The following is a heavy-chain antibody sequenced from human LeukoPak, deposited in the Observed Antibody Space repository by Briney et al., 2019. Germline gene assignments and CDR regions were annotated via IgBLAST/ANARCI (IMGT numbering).Heavy chain of an antibody. V-gene: IGHV3-7*01. CDR2: IKRDGSEK. J-gene: IGHJ5*02. CDR1: GLTFSRYW. D-gene: IGHD1-14*01. Sequence: PGGSLRLSCEASGLTFSRYWLTWVRQAPGKGLEWVANIKRDGSEKYYVDSVKGRFTFSRDNAKNSLYLQMNSLRAEDTAVYYCARGTSGAFDRWGQGTLVTVSS. CDR3: ARGTSGAFDR.